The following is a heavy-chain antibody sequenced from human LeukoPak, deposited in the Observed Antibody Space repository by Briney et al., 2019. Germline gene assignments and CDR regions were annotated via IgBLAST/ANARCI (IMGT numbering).Heavy chain of an antibody. Sequence: SETLSLTCAVYGGSFSGYYWSWIRQPPGKGLEWIGEINHSGSTNYNPSLKSRVTISVDTSKNQFSLKLSSVTAADTAVYYCARGKPRQQSTVVVVAATYNWFDPWGQGTLVTVSS. CDR3: ARGKPRQQSTVVVVAATYNWFDP. V-gene: IGHV4-34*01. D-gene: IGHD2-15*01. CDR1: GGSFSGYY. J-gene: IGHJ5*02. CDR2: INHSGST.